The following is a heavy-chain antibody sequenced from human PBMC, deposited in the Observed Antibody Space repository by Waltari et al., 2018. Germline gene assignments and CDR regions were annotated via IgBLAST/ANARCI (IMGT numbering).Heavy chain of an antibody. CDR3: ARLLRLAVYVDL. D-gene: IGHD4-17*01. Sequence: QLQLQESGPGLVKTSETLSLTCTVSDGSISSSSYYWGWISQHPGTRPESIESTHYSGRTYSNPSLESRVTISVETSKNQFSLKLSSVTAADTAVYYCARLLRLAVYVDLLCLGTLVTVSS. CDR1: DGSISSSSYY. CDR2: THYSGRT. V-gene: IGHV4-39*01. J-gene: IGHJ2*01.